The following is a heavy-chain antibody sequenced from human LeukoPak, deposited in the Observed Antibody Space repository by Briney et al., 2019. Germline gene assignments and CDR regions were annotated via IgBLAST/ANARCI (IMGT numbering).Heavy chain of an antibody. CDR1: GGTFSSYA. Sequence: ASVKVSCKASGGTFSSYAISWVRQAPGQGLEWMGRIIPILGIANYAQKFQGRVTITADKSTSTAYMELSSLRSEDTAVYYCARGMYYYDSSGYYYFDYWGQGTLVTVFS. D-gene: IGHD3-22*01. J-gene: IGHJ4*02. CDR2: IIPILGIA. CDR3: ARGMYYYDSSGYYYFDY. V-gene: IGHV1-69*04.